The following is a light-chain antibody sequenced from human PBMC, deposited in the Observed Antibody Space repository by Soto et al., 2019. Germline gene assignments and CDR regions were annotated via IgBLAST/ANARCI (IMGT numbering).Light chain of an antibody. CDR1: SSDVGDYNY. J-gene: IGLJ2*01. CDR3: CSHAGSYTFGV. CDR2: DVS. V-gene: IGLV2-11*01. Sequence: QSALTQPRSVSGSPGQSVTISCTGTSSDVGDYNYVSWYQQHPGKAPKLMISDVSKRPSGVPDRFSGSKSGNTASLSISGLQAEDEADYYCCSHAGSYTFGVFGGGTKLTVL.